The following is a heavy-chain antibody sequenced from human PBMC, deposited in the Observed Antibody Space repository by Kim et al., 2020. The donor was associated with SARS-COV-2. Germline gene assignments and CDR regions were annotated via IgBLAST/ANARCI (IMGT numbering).Heavy chain of an antibody. CDR3: ARDLFHTGFDY. CDR1: GYIFTNFA. V-gene: IGHV1-3*01. CDR2: INAGTGNT. J-gene: IGHJ4*02. Sequence: ASVKVSCKASGYIFTNFAIQWVRQAPGQRLEWMGWINAGTGNTKFSQQFQGRVTFTRHTSANTAYMELSSLGSEDTAVYYCARDLFHTGFDYWGQGTLVAVSS. D-gene: IGHD2-8*02.